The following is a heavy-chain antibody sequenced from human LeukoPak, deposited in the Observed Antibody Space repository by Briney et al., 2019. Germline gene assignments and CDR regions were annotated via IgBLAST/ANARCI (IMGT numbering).Heavy chain of an antibody. CDR1: GGSVSDYY. J-gene: IGHJ4*02. D-gene: IGHD7-27*01. CDR2: IYYTGSN. Sequence: SETLSLTCTVSGGSVSDYYWSWIRQSPGKGLEWIGYIYYTGSNSYNPSLRSRVTMSADTCKDQFSLKLSSVTAADTAVYYCASRKLGNDYWGQGTLVTVSS. V-gene: IGHV4-59*02. CDR3: ASRKLGNDY.